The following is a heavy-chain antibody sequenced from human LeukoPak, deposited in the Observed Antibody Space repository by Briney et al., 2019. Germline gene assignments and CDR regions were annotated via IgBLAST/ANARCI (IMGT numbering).Heavy chain of an antibody. J-gene: IGHJ3*02. CDR2: IYHSGST. D-gene: IGHD1-26*01. Sequence: SETLSLTCAVSGYSISSGYYWGWIRQPPGKGLEWIGSIYHSGSTYYNPPLKSRVTISVDTSKNQFSLKLSSVTAADTAVYYCARGSETELPDAFDIWGQGTMVTVSS. V-gene: IGHV4-38-2*01. CDR3: ARGSETELPDAFDI. CDR1: GYSISSGYY.